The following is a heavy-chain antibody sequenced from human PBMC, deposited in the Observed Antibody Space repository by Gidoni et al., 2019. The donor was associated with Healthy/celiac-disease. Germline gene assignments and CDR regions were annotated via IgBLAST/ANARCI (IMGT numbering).Heavy chain of an antibody. CDR1: GFTFRIYW. Sequence: EVQLVESGGGLVQPGGYLRPSCAAPGFTFRIYWVSWVRQAQGKGLEWVANIKQDGSEKYYVDSVKGRFTISRDNAKNSLYLQMNSLRAEDTAVYYCAREGLYDFWSGSDYWGQGTLVTVSS. D-gene: IGHD3-3*01. CDR3: AREGLYDFWSGSDY. V-gene: IGHV3-7*01. CDR2: IKQDGSEK. J-gene: IGHJ4*02.